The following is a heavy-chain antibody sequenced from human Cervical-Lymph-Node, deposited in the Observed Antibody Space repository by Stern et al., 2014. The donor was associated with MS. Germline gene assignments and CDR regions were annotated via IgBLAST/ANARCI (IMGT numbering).Heavy chain of an antibody. V-gene: IGHV3-11*06. J-gene: IGHJ6*02. Sequence: MQLVESGGGLVKPGGSLRLSCAASGFTFSDYYMSWIRQAPGKGLEWVSYISSSSSYTNYADSVKGRFTISRDNAKNSLYLQMNSLRAEDTAVYYCARYLLYYYYGMDVWGQGTTVTVSS. CDR2: ISSSSSYT. CDR1: GFTFSDYY. D-gene: IGHD2/OR15-2a*01. CDR3: ARYLLYYYYGMDV.